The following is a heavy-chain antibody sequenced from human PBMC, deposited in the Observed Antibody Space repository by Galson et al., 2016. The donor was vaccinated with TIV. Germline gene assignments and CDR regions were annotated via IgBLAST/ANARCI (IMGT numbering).Heavy chain of an antibody. V-gene: IGHV3-33*06. J-gene: IGHJ4*01. CDR1: GITFSGYG. CDR2: IWYDGTNE. Sequence: SLRLSCAASGITFSGYGMHWVRQAPGKGLEWVALIWYDGTNEYYADSVKGRFTISRENSKNTVYLQMDSLRAEDTAVYFCAKDRLWAELREPFDLWGHGTLVTVSS. D-gene: IGHD3-16*01. CDR3: AKDRLWAELREPFDL.